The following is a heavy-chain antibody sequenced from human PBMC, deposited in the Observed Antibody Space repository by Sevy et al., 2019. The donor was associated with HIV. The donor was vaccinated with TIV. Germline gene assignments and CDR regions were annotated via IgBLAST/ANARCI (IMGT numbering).Heavy chain of an antibody. V-gene: IGHV3-53*01. CDR1: GFTVSSNY. J-gene: IGHJ3*02. CDR2: IYSGGST. Sequence: QLGGSLRLSCAASGFTVSSNYMSWVRQAPGKGLEWVSVIYSGGSTYYADSVKGRFTISRDNSKNTLYLQMNSLRAEDTAVYYCATGGRGYDSSGYYFFARAFDIWGQGTMVTVSS. D-gene: IGHD3-22*01. CDR3: ATGGRGYDSSGYYFFARAFDI.